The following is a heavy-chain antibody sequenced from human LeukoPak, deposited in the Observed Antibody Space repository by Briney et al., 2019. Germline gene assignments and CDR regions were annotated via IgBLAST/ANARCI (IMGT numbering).Heavy chain of an antibody. CDR2: FDPEDGET. J-gene: IGHJ3*02. D-gene: IGHD2-21*02. Sequence: ASVTVSCTVSGYTLTELSMHWVRQAPGRGLEGMGGFDPEDGETIYAQKFQGRVTMTEDTSTDTAYMELSSLRSEDTAVYYCATLRYCGGDCYRGEAFDIWGQGTMVTVSS. CDR3: ATLRYCGGDCYRGEAFDI. CDR1: GYTLTELS. V-gene: IGHV1-24*01.